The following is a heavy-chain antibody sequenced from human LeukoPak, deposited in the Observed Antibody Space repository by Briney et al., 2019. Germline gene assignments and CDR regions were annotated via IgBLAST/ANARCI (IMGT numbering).Heavy chain of an antibody. Sequence: SVKVSCKASGGTFSSYAISWVRQAPGQGLEWMGGIIPIFGTANYAQKFQGRVTITADESTSTAYMELSSLRSEDTAVYYCAREKRVVGANYYYYGMDVWGQGTTVTVSS. D-gene: IGHD1-26*01. CDR3: AREKRVVGANYYYYGMDV. CDR2: IIPIFGTA. V-gene: IGHV1-69*13. J-gene: IGHJ6*02. CDR1: GGTFSSYA.